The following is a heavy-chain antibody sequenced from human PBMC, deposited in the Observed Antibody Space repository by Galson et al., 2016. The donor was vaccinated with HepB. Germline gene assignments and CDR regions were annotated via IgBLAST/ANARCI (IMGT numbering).Heavy chain of an antibody. D-gene: IGHD3-10*01. V-gene: IGHV3-74*01. CDR2: INSDGSST. CDR1: GFTFSSYW. CDR3: ARGPPYGEFDY. J-gene: IGHJ4*02. Sequence: SLRLSCAASGFTFSSYWMHWVRQAPGKGLVWVSRINSDGSSTTYAGSVKGRFTISRDNAKNTLYLQMNGLNAEDTAVYYCARGPPYGEFDYWGQGTLVTVSS.